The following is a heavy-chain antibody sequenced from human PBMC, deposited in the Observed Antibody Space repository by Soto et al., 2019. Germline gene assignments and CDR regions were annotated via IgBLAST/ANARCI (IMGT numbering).Heavy chain of an antibody. CDR3: ARGGSYYGP. CDR1: GGSISSYY. CDR2: IHNSGST. D-gene: IGHD1-26*01. V-gene: IGHV4-59*01. J-gene: IGHJ5*02. Sequence: PSETLSLTCTVSGGSISSYYWSWIRQPPGKGLEWIGSIHNSGSTNYNPSLKSRVTISVDTSKNQFSLKLSSVTAADTAVYYCARGGSYYGPWGQGTLVTVSS.